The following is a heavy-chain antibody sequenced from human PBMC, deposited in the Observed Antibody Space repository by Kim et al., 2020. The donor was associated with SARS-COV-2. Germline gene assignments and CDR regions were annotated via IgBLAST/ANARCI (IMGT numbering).Heavy chain of an antibody. CDR2: IYYSGST. D-gene: IGHD3-3*01. CDR3: ARVESPLPFCSGFVHY. V-gene: IGHV4-39*01. CDR1: GGSISSSNYY. Sequence: SETLSLTCTVSGGSISSSNYYWGWIRQPPGKGLEWIGSIYYSGSTYYNPSLKSRVTISVDTSKNQFSLKLSSVTAADTAVYYCARVESPLPFCSGFVHY. J-gene: IGHJ6*01.